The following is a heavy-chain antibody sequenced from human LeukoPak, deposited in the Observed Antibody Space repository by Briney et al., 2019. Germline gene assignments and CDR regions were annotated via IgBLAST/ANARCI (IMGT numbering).Heavy chain of an antibody. J-gene: IGHJ1*01. CDR3: AKVHNSCGGVSCVLLQD. D-gene: IGHD2-21*01. V-gene: IGHV3-23*01. CDR2: ISIGGGTT. Sequence: PGGSLRLSCAASGFTFSSYAMTWVRQAPGKGLEWVSAISIGGGTTWYAHTLEGRFTISRDNSKNTLYLQLDSLRSDDTAIYYCAKVHNSCGGVSCVLLQDWGQGTLVTVSS. CDR1: GFTFSSYA.